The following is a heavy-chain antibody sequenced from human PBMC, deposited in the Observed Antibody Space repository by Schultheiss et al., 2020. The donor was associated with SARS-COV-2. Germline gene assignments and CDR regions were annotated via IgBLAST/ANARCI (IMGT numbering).Heavy chain of an antibody. CDR1: GGSISSSSYY. Sequence: SETLSLTCTVSGGSISSSSYYWSWIRQPPGKGLEWIGYIYYSGSTNYNPSLKSRVTISVDTSKNQFSLKLSSVTAADTAVYYCARLGRDGYNRYYYYGMDVWGQGTTVTVSS. V-gene: IGHV4-61*05. J-gene: IGHJ6*02. D-gene: IGHD5-24*01. CDR2: IYYSGST. CDR3: ARLGRDGYNRYYYYGMDV.